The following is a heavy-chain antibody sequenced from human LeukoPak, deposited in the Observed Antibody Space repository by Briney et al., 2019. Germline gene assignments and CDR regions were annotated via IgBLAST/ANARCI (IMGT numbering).Heavy chain of an antibody. V-gene: IGHV3-21*01. CDR1: GFTFSSYS. D-gene: IGHD2-8*01. Sequence: GSLRLSCAASGFTFSSYSMNWVRQAPGKGLEWVSSISSSTIYMDYSDSVRGRFTISRDNAENSLYLQMNSLRAEDTAVYYCASGVFGYDFDYWGQGTLVTVSS. CDR3: ASGVFGYDFDY. J-gene: IGHJ4*02. CDR2: ISSSTIYM.